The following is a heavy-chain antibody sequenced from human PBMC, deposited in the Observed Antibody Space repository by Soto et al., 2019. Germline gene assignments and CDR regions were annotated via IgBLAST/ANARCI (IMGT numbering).Heavy chain of an antibody. J-gene: IGHJ4*02. CDR1: GLNIIDHY. Sequence: GGPNRHSATASGLNIIDHYMSWISKAPGKGLEWIGYSSNSGSFTRYADSVKGRFSISRDNAKSSLYLQISSLRGDDTSTYYCVKSGDNYNLLDYLGQGT. D-gene: IGHD1-1*01. CDR2: SSNSGSFT. V-gene: IGHV3-11*06. CDR3: VKSGDNYNLLDY.